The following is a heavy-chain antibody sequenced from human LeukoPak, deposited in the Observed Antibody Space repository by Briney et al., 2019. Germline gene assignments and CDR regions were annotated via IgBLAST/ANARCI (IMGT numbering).Heavy chain of an antibody. CDR3: ARGGVYCSSVSCSVDY. Sequence: GGSLRLSCTASGFTFGDYAMSWFRQAPGKGLEWVGFIRSKPYGGTTENAASVKGRFTISRDDSKSIACLQMNSLKTEDTAVYYCARGGVYCSSVSCSVDYWGQGILVTVSS. CDR1: GFTFGDYA. J-gene: IGHJ4*02. CDR2: IRSKPYGGTT. D-gene: IGHD2-2*01. V-gene: IGHV3-49*03.